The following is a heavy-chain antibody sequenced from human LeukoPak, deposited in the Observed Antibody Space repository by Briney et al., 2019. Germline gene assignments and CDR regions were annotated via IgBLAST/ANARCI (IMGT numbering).Heavy chain of an antibody. CDR2: IYSGGST. Sequence: GGSLRLSCAASGFTVSSNYMSWVRQAPGKGLEWVSVIYSGGSTYYADSVKGRFTISRHNSKNTLYLQMNSLRAEDTAVYYCARGDIAAAGIYYFDYWGQGTLVTVSS. J-gene: IGHJ4*02. CDR3: ARGDIAAAGIYYFDY. D-gene: IGHD6-13*01. CDR1: GFTVSSNY. V-gene: IGHV3-53*04.